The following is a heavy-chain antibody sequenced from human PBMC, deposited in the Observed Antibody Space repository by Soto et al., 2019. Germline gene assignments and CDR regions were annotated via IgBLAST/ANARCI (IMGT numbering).Heavy chain of an antibody. CDR1: GFSVNNDY. V-gene: IGHV3-53*01. CDR3: SRGSYD. Sequence: GGSLRLSCAASGFSVNNDYVNWVRQAPGKGLEWVSVMSDGGTRYYADSVKGRFTVSRDNSQNILYLQMKSLRAEDTAIYYCSRGSYDWGQGTLVTVSS. CDR2: MSDGGTR. J-gene: IGHJ1*01. D-gene: IGHD3-10*01.